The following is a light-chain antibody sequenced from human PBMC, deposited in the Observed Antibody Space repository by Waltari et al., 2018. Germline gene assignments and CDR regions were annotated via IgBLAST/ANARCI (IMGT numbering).Light chain of an antibody. J-gene: IGKJ1*01. Sequence: DIVMTQSPDSLAVSLGERAAINCKSRQTLSYRSTENYLACYQQKPGQPPKLLIYGASTRESGVPDRFSGSVSGTDFTLTISSLQAEDVAVYYCQHYYNIPRTFGQGTKVEI. V-gene: IGKV4-1*01. CDR2: GAS. CDR3: QHYYNIPRT. CDR1: QTLSYRSTENY.